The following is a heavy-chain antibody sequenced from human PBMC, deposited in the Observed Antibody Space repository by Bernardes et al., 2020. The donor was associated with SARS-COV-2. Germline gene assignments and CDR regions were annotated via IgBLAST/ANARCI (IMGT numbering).Heavy chain of an antibody. D-gene: IGHD1-26*01. J-gene: IGHJ4*02. V-gene: IGHV3-23*01. CDR2: INNRGGET. CDR3: ARGAWGDTGSYDF. Sequence: VWSLSLSCAASGFTFKTYGMSWVRQAPGKGLEWVSGINNRGGETYYADSVKGRFTISRDNFKSTLYLQMNSLRAEDTAVYYCARGAWGDTGSYDFWGQGALVIASA. CDR1: GFTFKTYG.